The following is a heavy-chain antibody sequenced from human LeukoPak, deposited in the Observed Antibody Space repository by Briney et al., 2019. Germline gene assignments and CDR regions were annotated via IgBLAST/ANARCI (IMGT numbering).Heavy chain of an antibody. D-gene: IGHD2-2*01. CDR1: GFTFSSYS. CDR3: AHGAMYQLDY. J-gene: IGHJ4*02. Sequence: GGSLRLSCTASGFTFSSYSMHWVRQAPGKGLEWVAVIGSDASLTYYADFVKGRFTISGDNSRNTLFLQMNSLRAEDTAVYYCAHGAMYQLDYWGQGTLVTVSS. CDR2: IGSDASLT. V-gene: IGHV3-30*04.